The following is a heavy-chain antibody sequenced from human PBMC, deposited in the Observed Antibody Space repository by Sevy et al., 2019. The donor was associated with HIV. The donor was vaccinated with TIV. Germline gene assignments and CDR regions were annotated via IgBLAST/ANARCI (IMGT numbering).Heavy chain of an antibody. CDR3: AKDRYYYGSSGSHYYFDY. V-gene: IGHV3-30*18. Sequence: GGSLRLSCAASGFTFSSYGMHWVRQAPGKGLEWVAVISSDGSNKYYADSVKGRFTISRDNSKNTLYLQMNSLRAEDTAVYYCAKDRYYYGSSGSHYYFDYWGQGILVTVSS. CDR1: GFTFSSYG. J-gene: IGHJ4*02. CDR2: ISSDGSNK. D-gene: IGHD3-22*01.